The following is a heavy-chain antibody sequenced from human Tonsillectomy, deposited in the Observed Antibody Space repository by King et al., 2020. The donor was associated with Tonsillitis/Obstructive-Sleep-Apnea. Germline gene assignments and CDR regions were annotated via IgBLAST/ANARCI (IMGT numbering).Heavy chain of an antibody. CDR3: ARVGSLIYNDFDY. CDR2: TRNKANSYNT. V-gene: IGHV3-72*01. J-gene: IGHJ4*02. D-gene: IGHD3-10*01. CDR1: GFTFSDHY. Sequence: VQLVESGGGLVQPGGSLRLSCAASGFTFSDHYMDWVRQAPGKGLEWVGRTRNKANSYNTEYAPAVKGRFTITSDDSKNSLYLQMHSLKTEDTAVYYCARVGSLIYNDFDYWGQGTLVTVSS.